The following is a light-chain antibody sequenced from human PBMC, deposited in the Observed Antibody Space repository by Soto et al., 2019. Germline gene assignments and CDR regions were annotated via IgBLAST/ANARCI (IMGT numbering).Light chain of an antibody. J-gene: IGKJ1*01. CDR3: QQANSFPWT. CDR2: AAS. CDR1: QGINSW. Sequence: DIQMTQSPSTLSASVGDRVTMTCRASQGINSWLAWYQQKPGKAPKLLIYAASNLQSGVPSRFSGSGSGTDFTLTISSLQPEDFATYYCQQANSFPWTFGQGTKVEIK. V-gene: IGKV1-12*01.